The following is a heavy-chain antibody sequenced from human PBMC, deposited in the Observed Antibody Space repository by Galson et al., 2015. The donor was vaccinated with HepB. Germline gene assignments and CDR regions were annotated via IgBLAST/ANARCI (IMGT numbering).Heavy chain of an antibody. Sequence: SLRLSCAASGFTFRNAWMTWVRQAPGKGLEWVGRIKGRSDGGTTEYAAPEKGRFTISRDDSKNTLYLQMNSLKTEDTAVYYCTTDHLGTSTVIRGVPAYWGQGTLVTVSS. J-gene: IGHJ4*02. CDR2: IKGRSDGGTT. V-gene: IGHV3-15*01. D-gene: IGHD3-10*01. CDR3: TTDHLGTSTVIRGVPAY. CDR1: GFTFRNAW.